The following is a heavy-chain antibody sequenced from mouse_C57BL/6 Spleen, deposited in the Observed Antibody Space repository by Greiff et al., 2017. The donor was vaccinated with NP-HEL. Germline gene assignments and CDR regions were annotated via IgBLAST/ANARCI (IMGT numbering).Heavy chain of an antibody. Sequence: EVMLVESGGGLVKPGGSLKLSCAASGFTFSSYAMSWVRQTPEKRLEWVATISDGGSYTYYPDNVKGRFTISRDNAKNNLYLQMSHLKSEDTAMYYCAREGPGDYFDYWGQGTTLTVSS. J-gene: IGHJ2*01. CDR3: AREGPGDYFDY. V-gene: IGHV5-4*01. CDR1: GFTFSSYA. CDR2: ISDGGSYT.